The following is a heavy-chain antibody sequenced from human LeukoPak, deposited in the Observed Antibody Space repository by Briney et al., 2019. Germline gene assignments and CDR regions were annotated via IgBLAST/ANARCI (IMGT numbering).Heavy chain of an antibody. V-gene: IGHV4-34*01. J-gene: IGHJ4*02. Sequence: SETLSLTCAVYGGSFSGYYWSWIRQPPVKGLEWIGEINHSGSTNYNPSLKSRVTISVDTSKNQFSLKLSSVTAADTAVYYCARSMVRGAIDAYWGQGTLVTVSS. D-gene: IGHD3-10*01. CDR1: GGSFSGYY. CDR3: ARSMVRGAIDAY. CDR2: INHSGST.